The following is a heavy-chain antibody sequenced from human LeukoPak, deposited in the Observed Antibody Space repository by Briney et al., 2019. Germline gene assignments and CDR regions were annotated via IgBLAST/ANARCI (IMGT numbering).Heavy chain of an antibody. J-gene: IGHJ4*02. CDR3: ARDQGNGYEILFDY. CDR2: IYHSGST. V-gene: IGHV4-30-2*01. CDR1: GGSISSGGYY. D-gene: IGHD5-12*01. Sequence: PSQTLSLTCTVSGGSISSGGYYWSWIRQPPGKGLEWIGYIYHSGSTYYNPSLKSRVTISVDRSKNQFSLKLSSVTAADTAVYYCARDQGNGYEILFDYWGQGTLVTVSS.